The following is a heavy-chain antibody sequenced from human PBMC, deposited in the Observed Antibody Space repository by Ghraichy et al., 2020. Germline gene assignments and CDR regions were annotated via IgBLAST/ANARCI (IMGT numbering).Heavy chain of an antibody. V-gene: IGHV3-7*01. Sequence: GESLRLSCAASGFTFSNYWMSWVRQAPGKGLEWVANIKEDGSEKYYVDSVKGRFTISRDNAKNSLYLQMNSLRAEDTAVYYCARERALGIWGQGTMVTVSS. D-gene: IGHD7-27*01. J-gene: IGHJ3*02. CDR3: ARERALGI. CDR1: GFTFSNYW. CDR2: IKEDGSEK.